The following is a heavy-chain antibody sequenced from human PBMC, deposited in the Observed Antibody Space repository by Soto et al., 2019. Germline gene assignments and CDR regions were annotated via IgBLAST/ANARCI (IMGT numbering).Heavy chain of an antibody. CDR2: MNPNSGDT. Sequence: QVQLVQSGAEVKKPGASVNVSCKASGYTFTSYEINWVRQATGQGLEWMGWMNPNSGDTGYAQKFQGRVTKTSNTSISTAYMELSSLRYEDTAVYYCARGELRWFGELLRWGQGTLVTVSS. J-gene: IGHJ4*02. CDR3: ARGELRWFGELLR. D-gene: IGHD3-10*01. V-gene: IGHV1-8*01. CDR1: GYTFTSYE.